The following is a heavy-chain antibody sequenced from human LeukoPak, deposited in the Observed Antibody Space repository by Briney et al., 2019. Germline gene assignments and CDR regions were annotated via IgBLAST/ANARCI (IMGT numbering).Heavy chain of an antibody. J-gene: IGHJ4*02. D-gene: IGHD4-17*01. CDR2: IYYSGST. CDR1: GGSISSGGYY. Sequence: PSETLSLTCTVSGGSISSGGYYWSWIRQHPGKGLEWIGYIYYSGSTYYNPSLKSRVTISVDTSKNQFSLKLSSVTAADTAVYYCARVLISDYGVYFDYWGQGTLVTVSS. V-gene: IGHV4-31*03. CDR3: ARVLISDYGVYFDY.